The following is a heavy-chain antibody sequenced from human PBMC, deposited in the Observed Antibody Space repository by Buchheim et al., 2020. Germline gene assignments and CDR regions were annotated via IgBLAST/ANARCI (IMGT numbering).Heavy chain of an antibody. D-gene: IGHD3-3*02. CDR1: GYSFISFA. V-gene: IGHV1-3*01. Sequence: QVQLVQSGAEVRKPGASVKISGKASGYSFISFAIHWVRQAPGQGLEWMGWVNAGNGNTGYSQNFQGRVSITADKTASTAYMELKSLTSEDTAVYYCARTFPFDYWGQGTL. J-gene: IGHJ4*02. CDR3: ARTFPFDY. CDR2: VNAGNGNT.